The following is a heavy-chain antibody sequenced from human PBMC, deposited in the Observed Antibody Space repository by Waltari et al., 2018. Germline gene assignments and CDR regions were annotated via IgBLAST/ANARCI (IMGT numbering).Heavy chain of an antibody. Sequence: QLQLQESGPGLVKPSETLSLTCTVSGGSISSSSYYWGWIRQPPGKGLEWIGSIYYSGTPYYNPSLKSRVTISVDTSKNQFSRKLSSVTAADTAVYYCARQEVACSGGSCYSYIRLAFDPWGQGTLVTVSS. J-gene: IGHJ5*02. CDR1: GGSISSSSYY. CDR3: ARQEVACSGGSCYSYIRLAFDP. CDR2: IYYSGTP. D-gene: IGHD2-15*01. V-gene: IGHV4-39*07.